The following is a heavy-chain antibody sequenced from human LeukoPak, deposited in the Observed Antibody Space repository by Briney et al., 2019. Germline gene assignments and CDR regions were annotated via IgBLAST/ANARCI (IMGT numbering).Heavy chain of an antibody. CDR1: GGSSSSYY. Sequence: SETLSRTCTGSGGSSSSYYWSWIRQPAGKGLEWIGRIYTSGSTNYNPSLKSRVTMSVDTSKNQFSLKLSSVTAADTAVYYCARDQDFWSGYVDYWGQGTLVTVSS. CDR2: IYTSGST. J-gene: IGHJ4*02. V-gene: IGHV4-4*07. D-gene: IGHD3-3*01. CDR3: ARDQDFWSGYVDY.